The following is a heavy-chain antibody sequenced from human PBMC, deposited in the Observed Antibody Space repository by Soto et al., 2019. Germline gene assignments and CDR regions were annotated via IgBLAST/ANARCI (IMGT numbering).Heavy chain of an antibody. V-gene: IGHV4-31*03. CDR3: ARDWHYYDSSGTTTRAFDI. D-gene: IGHD3-22*01. CDR1: GGSISSGGYY. J-gene: IGHJ3*02. Sequence: LSLTCTVSGGSISSGGYYWSWIRQHPGKGLEWIGYIYYSGSTYYNPSLKSRVTISVDTSKNQFSLKLSSVTAADTAVYYCARDWHYYDSSGTTTRAFDIWGQGTMVTVSS. CDR2: IYYSGST.